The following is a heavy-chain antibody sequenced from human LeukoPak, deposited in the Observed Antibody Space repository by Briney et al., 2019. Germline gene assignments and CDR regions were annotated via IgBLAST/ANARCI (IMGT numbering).Heavy chain of an antibody. CDR3: ARVNGYNMYYFDY. J-gene: IGHJ4*02. D-gene: IGHD5-24*01. Sequence: ASVKVSCKASGYTFTSYDINWVRQATGQGLEWMGWMNANSGNTGYAQKFQGRVTITRNTSISTAYMELSSLRSEDTAVYYCARVNGYNMYYFDYWGQGTLVTVSS. CDR1: GYTFTSYD. CDR2: MNANSGNT. V-gene: IGHV1-8*03.